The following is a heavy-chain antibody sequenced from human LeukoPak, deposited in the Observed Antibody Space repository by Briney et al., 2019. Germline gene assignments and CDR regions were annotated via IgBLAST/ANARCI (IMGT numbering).Heavy chain of an antibody. CDR3: ARLTVAPFYFDY. CDR2: ISSSSNYI. V-gene: IGHV3-21*01. D-gene: IGHD6-19*01. Sequence: PGGSLRLSCAASGFTFSSYNLNWVRQAPGKGLEWVSSISSSSNYISYADSVKGRFTISRDNAKNSLYLQMNSLSAEDTAVYYCARLTVAPFYFDYWGQGTLVTVSS. J-gene: IGHJ4*02. CDR1: GFTFSSYN.